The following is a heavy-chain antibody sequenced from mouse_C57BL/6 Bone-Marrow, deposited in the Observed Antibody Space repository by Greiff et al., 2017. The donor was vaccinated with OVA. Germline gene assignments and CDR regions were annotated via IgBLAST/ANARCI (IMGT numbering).Heavy chain of an antibody. CDR1: GYSITSGYY. CDR3: ARGYYGSSYEDY. Sequence: EVKLMESGPGLVKPSQSLSLTCSVTGYSITSGYYWNWIRQFPGNKLEWMGYISYDGSNNYNPSLKNRISLTRDTSKNQFCLKLNSVTTEDTATYYCARGYYGSSYEDYWGQGTTLTVSS. V-gene: IGHV3-6*01. J-gene: IGHJ2*01. D-gene: IGHD1-1*01. CDR2: ISYDGSN.